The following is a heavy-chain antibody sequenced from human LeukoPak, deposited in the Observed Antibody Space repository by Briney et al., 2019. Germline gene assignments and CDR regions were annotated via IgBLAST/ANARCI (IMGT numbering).Heavy chain of an antibody. V-gene: IGHV3-33*06. CDR1: GFTFSSYG. CDR2: IWYDGSNK. D-gene: IGHD3-3*01. J-gene: IGHJ4*02. CDR3: AKDKGVCDLPPRGFDY. Sequence: GGSLRLSCAASGFTFSSYGMHWVRQAPGKGLEWVAGIWYDGSNKYYADSVKGRFTISRDNSKNTLYLQMNSLRAEDTAVYYGAKDKGVCDLPPRGFDYWGQGTLVTVSS.